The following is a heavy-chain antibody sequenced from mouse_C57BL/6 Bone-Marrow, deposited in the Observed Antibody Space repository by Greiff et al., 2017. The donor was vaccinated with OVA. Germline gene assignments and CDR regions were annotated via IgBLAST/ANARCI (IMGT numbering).Heavy chain of an antibody. CDR2: ILPSIGRT. CDR3: ARQVYGSSDVLDV. D-gene: IGHD1-1*01. Sequence: QVQLQQSGSELRSPGSSVKLSCKDFDSAVFPIAYMSWVRQKPGHGFEWIGGILPSIGRTIYGEKFEDKATLDADTLSNTAYLELNSLTSEDSAIYYCARQVYGSSDVLDVWGTGTTVTVSS. CDR1: DSAVFPIAY. V-gene: IGHV15-2*01. J-gene: IGHJ1*03.